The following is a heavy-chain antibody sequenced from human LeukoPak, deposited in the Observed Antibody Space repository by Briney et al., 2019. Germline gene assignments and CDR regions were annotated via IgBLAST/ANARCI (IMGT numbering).Heavy chain of an antibody. Sequence: GGSLRLSCAASGFTFSSYGMHWVRQAPGKGLEWVAVISYDGSNKYYADSVRGRFTISRDNSKNTLYVQMNSLRAEDTAVYYCAKGRGVEYSYGSYYFDYWGQGTLVTVSS. V-gene: IGHV3-30*18. CDR1: GFTFSSYG. CDR2: ISYDGSNK. D-gene: IGHD5-18*01. J-gene: IGHJ4*02. CDR3: AKGRGVEYSYGSYYFDY.